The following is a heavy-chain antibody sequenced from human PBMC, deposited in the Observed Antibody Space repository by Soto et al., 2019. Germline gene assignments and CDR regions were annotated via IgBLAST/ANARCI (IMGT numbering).Heavy chain of an antibody. Sequence: ASVKVSCKASGYMFTGYYMHWVRQAPGQGLEWMGWINPNIGGTNYAQRFQGRVTMTRDTSITTAYMELSRLRSDDTAVYYCAKDSYYDILTGYSRNSFDIWGQGTMVNVSS. J-gene: IGHJ3*02. V-gene: IGHV1-2*02. D-gene: IGHD3-9*01. CDR2: INPNIGGT. CDR3: AKDSYYDILTGYSRNSFDI. CDR1: GYMFTGYY.